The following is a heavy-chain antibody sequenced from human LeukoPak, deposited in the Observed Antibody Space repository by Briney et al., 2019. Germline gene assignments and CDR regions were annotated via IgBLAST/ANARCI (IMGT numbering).Heavy chain of an antibody. CDR1: GFTFSSYA. Sequence: GGSLRLSCAASGFTFSSYAMSWVRQAPGKGLEWVSAISGSGGSTYYADSVKGRFTISRDNSKNTLYLQMNSLRAEDTAVYYCAKPGSRGDLYYNYMDVWGKGTTVTVSS. V-gene: IGHV3-23*01. CDR3: AKPGSRGDLYYNYMDV. CDR2: ISGSGGST. J-gene: IGHJ6*03. D-gene: IGHD1-7*01.